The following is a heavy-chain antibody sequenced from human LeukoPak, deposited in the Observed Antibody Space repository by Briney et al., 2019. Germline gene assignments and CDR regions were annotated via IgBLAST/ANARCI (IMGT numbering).Heavy chain of an antibody. D-gene: IGHD3-10*01. CDR2: ISAYNGNT. CDR1: GYTFTSYA. J-gene: IGHJ4*02. CDR3: ARARGNYGSGSYYNLG. Sequence: ASVKVSCKASGYTFTSYAMNWVRQAPGQGLEWMGWISAYNGNTSYAQKLQGRVTMTTDTSTGTAYMELSSLRSEDTAVYYCARARGNYGSGSYYNLGWGQGTLVTVSS. V-gene: IGHV1-18*01.